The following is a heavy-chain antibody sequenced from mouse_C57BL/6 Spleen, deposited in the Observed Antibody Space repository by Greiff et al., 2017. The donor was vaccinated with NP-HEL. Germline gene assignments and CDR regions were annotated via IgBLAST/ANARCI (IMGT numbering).Heavy chain of an antibody. J-gene: IGHJ2*01. V-gene: IGHV1-26*01. CDR1: GYTFTDYY. CDR2: INPNNGGT. CDR3: ARVAPFAY. D-gene: IGHD1-1*02. Sequence: EVQLQQSGPELVKPGASVKISCKASGYTFTDYYMNWVKQSHGKSLEWIGDINPNNGGTSYNQKFKGKATLTVDKSSSTAYMELRSLTSEDSAVYYCARVAPFAYWGHGTTLTVSS.